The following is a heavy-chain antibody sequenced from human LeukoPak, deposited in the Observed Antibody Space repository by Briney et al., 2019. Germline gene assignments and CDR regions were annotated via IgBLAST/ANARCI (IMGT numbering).Heavy chain of an antibody. CDR1: GFTFSSYA. J-gene: IGHJ4*02. V-gene: IGHV3-7*01. CDR3: ARGGAPDN. CDR2: INQDGGKK. Sequence: GGSLRLSCAASGFTFSSYAMSWVRQAPGKGLEWVANINQDGGKKYYVDSVRGRFAISRDNAENSVYLQMNSLRAEDTALYYCARGGAPDNWGQGTLVTVSS. D-gene: IGHD1-26*01.